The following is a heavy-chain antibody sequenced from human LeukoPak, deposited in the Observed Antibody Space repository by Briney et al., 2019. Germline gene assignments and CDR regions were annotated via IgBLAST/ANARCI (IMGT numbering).Heavy chain of an antibody. J-gene: IGHJ4*02. V-gene: IGHV3-20*04. D-gene: IGHD4-17*01. CDR2: INWNGGRT. CDR1: GFMIDDYG. Sequence: AVSLRLSCAASGFMIDDYGMSWVCQAPGKRLEWVSGINWNGGRTGYADSVKGRFTISRDNAKNSLYLQMNSLRAEDTALYYCARDYDYGDYPGYWGQGTLVTVSS. CDR3: ARDYDYGDYPGY.